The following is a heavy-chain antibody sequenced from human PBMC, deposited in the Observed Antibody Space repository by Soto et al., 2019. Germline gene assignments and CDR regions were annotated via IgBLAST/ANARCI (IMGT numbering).Heavy chain of an antibody. Sequence: QVQLVESGGGVVQPGRSLRLSCAASRFTFSSYAMHWVRQAQGKGREWVAVIAYDGSNKYYADSVKGRFTISRDNSKNTLYLQMNSLRAEDTAVYYCARDLSRMDYDFWSGSGMDVWGQGTTVTVSS. V-gene: IGHV3-30-3*01. D-gene: IGHD3-3*01. CDR3: ARDLSRMDYDFWSGSGMDV. CDR2: IAYDGSNK. J-gene: IGHJ6*02. CDR1: RFTFSSYA.